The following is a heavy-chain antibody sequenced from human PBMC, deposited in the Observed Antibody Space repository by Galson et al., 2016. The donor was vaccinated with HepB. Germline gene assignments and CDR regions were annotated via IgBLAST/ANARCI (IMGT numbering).Heavy chain of an antibody. D-gene: IGHD2-15*01. CDR1: EDIFTDHF. V-gene: IGHV1-2*02. J-gene: IGHJ4*02. CDR2: INPKFGQP. Sequence: SVKVSCKASEDIFTDHFIHWVRQAPGEGLEWLGWINPKFGQPVSSQNFQGRLTLTRDTSMTTFYLELTGLRIDDTAIYYCARGPGFHCRDGSCYSLDFWGQGTLVSV. CDR3: ARGPGFHCRDGSCYSLDF.